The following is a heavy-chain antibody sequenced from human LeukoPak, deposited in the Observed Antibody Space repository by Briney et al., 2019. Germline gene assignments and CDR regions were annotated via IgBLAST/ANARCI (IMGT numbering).Heavy chain of an antibody. V-gene: IGHV3-23*01. J-gene: IGHJ4*02. CDR1: GFTFSSYA. D-gene: IGHD3-22*01. CDR3: AKDQPDYYDSSGYSYYFDY. CDR2: ISGSGGST. Sequence: GGSLRLSCAASGFTFSSYAMSWVRQAPGKGLEWVSAISGSGGSTYYADSVKGRFTISRDNSKNTLYLQMNSLRAEDTAVYYCAKDQPDYYDSSGYSYYFDYWGQGTLVTVSS.